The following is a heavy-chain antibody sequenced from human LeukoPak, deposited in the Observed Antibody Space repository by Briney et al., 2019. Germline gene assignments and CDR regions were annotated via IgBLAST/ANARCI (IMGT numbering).Heavy chain of an antibody. CDR2: INPSGGST. CDR1: GSTFTTYY. CDR3: ARDIVVQQGYYGMDV. Sequence: ASVKVSCKASGSTFTTYYMHWVRQAPGQGLEWMGIINPSGGSTSYAQKFQGRVTMTRDTSTSTVYMELSSLRSEDTAVYYCARDIVVQQGYYGMDVWGQGTTVTVSS. V-gene: IGHV1-46*01. J-gene: IGHJ6*02. D-gene: IGHD2-15*01.